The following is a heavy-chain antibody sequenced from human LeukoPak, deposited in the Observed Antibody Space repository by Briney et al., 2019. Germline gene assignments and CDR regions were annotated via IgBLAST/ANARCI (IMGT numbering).Heavy chain of an antibody. J-gene: IGHJ2*01. D-gene: IGHD5-18*01. CDR2: ISGSGGST. Sequence: GGSLRLSCAASGFTFSSYAMSWVRQAPGKGLEWVSAISGSGGSTYYADSVKGRFTISRDNSKNTLYPQMNSLRAEDTAVYYCAKPLYVDTAMVASYWYFDLWGRGTLVTVSS. CDR3: AKPLYVDTAMVASYWYFDL. CDR1: GFTFSSYA. V-gene: IGHV3-23*01.